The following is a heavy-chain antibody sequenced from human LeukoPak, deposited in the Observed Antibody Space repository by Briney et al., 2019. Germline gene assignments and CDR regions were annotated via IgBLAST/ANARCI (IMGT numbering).Heavy chain of an antibody. CDR1: GFTFSNYA. V-gene: IGHV3-23*01. D-gene: IGHD3-22*01. CDR2: ISGAGGST. Sequence: GGSLRLSCAASGFTFSNYAMSWVRQAPGKGLEWVSAISGAGGSTYYADSVKGRFTISRDNSKSMLYLQMNSLRAEDTAVYYCAKSDSNTYYYYYYMDVWGKGTTVTVSS. CDR3: AKSDSNTYYYYYYMDV. J-gene: IGHJ6*03.